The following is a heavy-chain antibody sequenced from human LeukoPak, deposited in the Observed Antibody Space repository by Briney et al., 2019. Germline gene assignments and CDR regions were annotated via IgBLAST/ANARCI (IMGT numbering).Heavy chain of an antibody. CDR3: AKEAGGSGSLSWFDP. Sequence: PSETLSLTCTVSGGSISSSSYYWGWIRQPPGKGLEWIGSIYYSGSTYYNPSLKSRVTISVDTSKNQFSLKLSSVTAADTAVYYCAKEAGGSGSLSWFDPWGQGTLVTVSS. J-gene: IGHJ5*02. CDR2: IYYSGST. CDR1: GGSISSSSYY. V-gene: IGHV4-39*07. D-gene: IGHD3-10*01.